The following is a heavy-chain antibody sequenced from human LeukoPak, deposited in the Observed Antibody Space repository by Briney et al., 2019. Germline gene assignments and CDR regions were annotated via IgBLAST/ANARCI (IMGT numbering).Heavy chain of an antibody. CDR2: INPNSGGT. CDR3: ATVVPAAMGWFDH. Sequence: ASVKVSCKASGYTFTGYYMHWVRQAPGQGLEWMGWINPNSGGTNYAQKFQGRVTMTRDTSISTAYMELSRLRSDDTAVYYCATVVPAAMGWFDHWGQGTLVTVSS. D-gene: IGHD2-2*01. V-gene: IGHV1-2*02. J-gene: IGHJ5*02. CDR1: GYTFTGYY.